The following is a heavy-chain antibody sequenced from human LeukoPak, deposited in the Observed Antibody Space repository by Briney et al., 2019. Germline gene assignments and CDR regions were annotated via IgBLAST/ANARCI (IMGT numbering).Heavy chain of an antibody. CDR2: IFYSGNT. D-gene: IGHD4-17*01. J-gene: IGHJ5*01. V-gene: IGHV4-59*12. CDR3: ARSVWAVTTPGSWFDS. CDR1: GGSFSSNY. Sequence: SETLSLTCTVSGGSFSSNYWSWIRQSPGKGLEWIGYIFYSGNTNYNPSLKSRVTISVDTSKSQFSLVLRSVTAADTAMYYCARSVWAVTTPGSWFDSWGQGTLVTVSS.